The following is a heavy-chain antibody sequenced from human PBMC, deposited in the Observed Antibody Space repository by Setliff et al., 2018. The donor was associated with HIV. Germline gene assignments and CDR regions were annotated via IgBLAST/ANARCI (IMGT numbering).Heavy chain of an antibody. J-gene: IGHJ6*03. Sequence: PSETLSLTCAVYGGSFSGYYWSWIRQPTGKGLEWVGQINLGGSTDYNPSLKSRLTMSVEMSKNQFSLKLSSVTAADTAVYYCARLGYCSRTTCYGYYYMDVWGKGTTVTVSS. CDR1: GGSFSGYY. D-gene: IGHD2-2*01. CDR2: INLGGST. V-gene: IGHV4-34*10. CDR3: ARLGYCSRTTCYGYYYMDV.